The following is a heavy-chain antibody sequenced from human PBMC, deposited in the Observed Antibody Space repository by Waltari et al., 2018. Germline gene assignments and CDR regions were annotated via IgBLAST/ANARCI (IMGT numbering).Heavy chain of an antibody. CDR3: ATMPWYEVVTNGF. CDR1: GLTFHNDG. V-gene: IGHV3-23*01. D-gene: IGHD2-21*02. J-gene: IGHJ4*02. CDR2: IRDIGGDT. Sequence: ELQLLESGGGLVQSGGSLRLACAASGLTFHNDGMSWVRQAPGRGLEWVSAIRDIGGDTFYADSVKGRFTVSRDNSLNTVYLQMNSLRAEDSAIYYCATMPWYEVVTNGFWGQGTLVTVSS.